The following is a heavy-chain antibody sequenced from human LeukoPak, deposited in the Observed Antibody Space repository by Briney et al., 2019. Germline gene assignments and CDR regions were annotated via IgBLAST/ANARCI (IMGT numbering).Heavy chain of an antibody. CDR3: ARALSGSYFSLFFY. Sequence: PGGSLRLSCAASGFTFSRYGMHWVRQAPGKGLEWVAVISYDGSNKYFADSVKGRFTISRDIPKNTLYLQMNSLRAEDTAVYYCARALSGSYFSLFFYWGQGTLVTVSS. J-gene: IGHJ4*02. CDR2: ISYDGSNK. V-gene: IGHV3-30*03. CDR1: GFTFSRYG. D-gene: IGHD1-26*01.